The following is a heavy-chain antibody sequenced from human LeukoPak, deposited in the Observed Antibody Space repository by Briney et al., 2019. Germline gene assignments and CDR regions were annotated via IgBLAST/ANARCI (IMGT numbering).Heavy chain of an antibody. D-gene: IGHD4-17*01. CDR2: IIPILGIA. CDR1: GYTFTSYG. Sequence: GASVKVSCKASGYTFTSYGISWVRQAPGQGLEWMGRIIPILGIANYAQKFQGRVTITADKSTSTAYMELSSLRSEDTAVYYCASISPDYGDYVSSAYYYYGMDVWGQGTTVTVSS. CDR3: ASISPDYGDYVSSAYYYYGMDV. J-gene: IGHJ6*02. V-gene: IGHV1-69*04.